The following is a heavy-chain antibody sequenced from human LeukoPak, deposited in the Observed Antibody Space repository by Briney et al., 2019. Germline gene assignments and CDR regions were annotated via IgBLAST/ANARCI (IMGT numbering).Heavy chain of an antibody. CDR2: TYYRSKWYN. Sequence: SQTLSLTCAISGDSVSSNSAAWNWIRQSPSRGLEWLGRTYYRSKWYNDYAVSVKSRITINPDTSKNQFSLQLSSVTPEDTAVYYCARENLYSSSYGGNDAFDIWGQGTMVTVSS. V-gene: IGHV6-1*01. CDR3: ARENLYSSSYGGNDAFDI. J-gene: IGHJ3*02. CDR1: GDSVSSNSAA. D-gene: IGHD6-6*01.